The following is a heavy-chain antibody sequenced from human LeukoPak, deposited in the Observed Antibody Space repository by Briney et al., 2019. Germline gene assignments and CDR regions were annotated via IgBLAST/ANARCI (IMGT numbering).Heavy chain of an antibody. CDR1: GYTFTGYY. D-gene: IGHD4-17*01. CDR2: INPNSGGT. J-gene: IGHJ5*02. V-gene: IGHV1-2*07. Sequence: GASVKVSCKASGYTFTGYYMHWVRQAPGQGLEWMGCINPNSGGTNYEHKFQGRVMMTRDTSISTAYMALSRLRSDDTAVYYCXRHMTTASXWFXXWGQGTLVTXSS. CDR3: XRHMTTASXWFXX.